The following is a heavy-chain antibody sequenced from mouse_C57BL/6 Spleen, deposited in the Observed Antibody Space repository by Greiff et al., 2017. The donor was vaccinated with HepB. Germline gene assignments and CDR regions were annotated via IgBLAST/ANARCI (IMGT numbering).Heavy chain of an antibody. V-gene: IGHV1-64*01. CDR1: GYTFTSYW. CDR3: ARPYLLWDWYFDV. Sequence: QVQLQQPGAELVKPGASVKLSCKASGYTFTSYWMHWVKQRPGQGLEWIGMIHPNSGSTNYNEKFKSKATLTVDKSSSTAYMQLSSLTSEDSAVYYCARPYLLWDWYFDVWGTGTTVTVSS. D-gene: IGHD2-1*01. CDR2: IHPNSGST. J-gene: IGHJ1*03.